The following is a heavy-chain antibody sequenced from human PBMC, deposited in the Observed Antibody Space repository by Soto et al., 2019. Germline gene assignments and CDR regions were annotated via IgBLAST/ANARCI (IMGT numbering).Heavy chain of an antibody. V-gene: IGHV1-18*01. J-gene: IGHJ5*02. CDR3: ARDSPIFGSSSSISNWFDP. Sequence: ASVKVSCKASGYTFTSYGISWVRQAPGQGLEWMGWISAYNGNTNYAQKLQGRVTMTTDTSTSTAYMGLRSLRSDDTAVYYCARDSPIFGSSSSISNWFDPWGQGTLVTVSS. CDR2: ISAYNGNT. CDR1: GYTFTSYG. D-gene: IGHD6-6*01.